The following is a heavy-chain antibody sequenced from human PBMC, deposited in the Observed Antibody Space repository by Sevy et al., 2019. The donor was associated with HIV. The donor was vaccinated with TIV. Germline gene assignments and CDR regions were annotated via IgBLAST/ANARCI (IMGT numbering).Heavy chain of an antibody. CDR1: EFTFNDFF. CDR3: RRGFNYYVGGNKNLDL. V-gene: IGHV3-7*04. J-gene: IGHJ4*02. Sequence: GGSLRLSCVGSEFTFNDFFMTWVRQAPGKGLEWVANIKKDGSEVEYADSLKGRFTVSRDNAKNSLYLQMSSLRAEDRAVYYWRRGFNYYVGGNKNLDLWGKETRVTAS. D-gene: IGHD3-10*02. CDR2: IKKDGSEV.